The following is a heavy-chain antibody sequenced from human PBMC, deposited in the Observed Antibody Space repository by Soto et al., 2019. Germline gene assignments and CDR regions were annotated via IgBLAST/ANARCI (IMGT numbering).Heavy chain of an antibody. Sequence: EVQLVESGGGLVKPGGSLRLSCAASGFTFSNAWMSWVHQAPGKGLEWVGRIKSKTDGGTTDYAAPVKGRFTISRDDSKNTLYLQMNSLKTEDTAVYYCTTDLKDYYDSSLYGKDYWGQGTLVTVSS. J-gene: IGHJ4*02. V-gene: IGHV3-15*01. CDR1: GFTFSNAW. D-gene: IGHD3-22*01. CDR3: TTDLKDYYDSSLYGKDY. CDR2: IKSKTDGGTT.